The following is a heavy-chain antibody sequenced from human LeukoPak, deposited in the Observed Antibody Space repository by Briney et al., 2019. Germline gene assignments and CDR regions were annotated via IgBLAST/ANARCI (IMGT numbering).Heavy chain of an antibody. J-gene: IGHJ4*02. CDR2: XXXXGSNK. CDR1: GFTFSSYA. Sequence: GGSLRLSCAASGFTFSSYAMHWVRQAPGKGXXXXXXXXXXGSNKYYADSVKGRFTISRDNSKNTLYLQMNSLRAEDTAVYYCARVSGKFYDILTGYYSYWGQGTLVTVSS. CDR3: ARVSGKFYDILTGYYSY. D-gene: IGHD3-9*01. V-gene: IGHV3-30-3*01.